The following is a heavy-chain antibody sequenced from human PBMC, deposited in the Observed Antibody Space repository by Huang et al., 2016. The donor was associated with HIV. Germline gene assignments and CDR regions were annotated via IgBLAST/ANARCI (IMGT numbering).Heavy chain of an antibody. CDR3: AKEGDTGAALGY. Sequence: EVQLVESGGGLIQPGGSLRLSCAASGFTVSTNYMALVRQAPGKGLGWVSLIYSGGTTYYADSVKGRFTISRDDSENTLYLHMTSLRAGDTAVYYCAKEGDTGAALGYWGQGTLVTVS. CDR2: IYSGGTT. D-gene: IGHD2-8*02. V-gene: IGHV3-53*01. CDR1: GFTVSTNY. J-gene: IGHJ4*02.